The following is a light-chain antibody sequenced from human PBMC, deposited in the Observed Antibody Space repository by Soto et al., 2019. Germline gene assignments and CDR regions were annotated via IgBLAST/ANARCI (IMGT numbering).Light chain of an antibody. CDR2: EVT. CDR1: SSDIGGYNA. J-gene: IGLJ1*01. V-gene: IGLV2-14*01. CDR3: NSFRVSQLYV. Sequence: QSVLTQPASVSGSPGQTITISCTGTSSDIGGYNAVSWYQHHPGKAPKLIIYEVTRRPSGVSDRFSASKSGNTASLTISGPQGEKEASYYSNSFRVSQLYVFGTGTKVTVL.